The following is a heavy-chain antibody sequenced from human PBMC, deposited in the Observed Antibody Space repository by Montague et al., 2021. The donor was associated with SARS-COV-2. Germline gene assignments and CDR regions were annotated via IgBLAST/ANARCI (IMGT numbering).Heavy chain of an antibody. CDR3: ARLKRYFDSSGSPSAFDF. J-gene: IGHJ3*01. V-gene: IGHV4-4*02. CDR1: GGSISSSNW. D-gene: IGHD3-22*01. Sequence: SETLSLTCAVSGGSISSSNWWSWVRQPPGKGLEWIGEIHHSGGTNYNPSLKSRVTISVVASKNHFTLKLSSVTAAETAVYYCARLKRYFDSSGSPSAFDFWGQGTKVTVSS. CDR2: IHHSGGT.